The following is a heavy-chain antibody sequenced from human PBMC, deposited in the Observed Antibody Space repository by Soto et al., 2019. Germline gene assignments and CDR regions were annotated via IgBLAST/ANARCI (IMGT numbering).Heavy chain of an antibody. CDR2: ISYDGSNK. Sequence: PGGSLRLSCAASGFTFSSYGMHWVRQAPGKGLEWVAVISYDGSNKYYADSVKGRFTISRDNSKNTLYLQMNSLRAEDTAVYYCATGAYSSSCYAVIDYWGQGTLVTVSS. D-gene: IGHD6-13*01. J-gene: IGHJ4*02. CDR1: GFTFSSYG. V-gene: IGHV3-30*03. CDR3: ATGAYSSSCYAVIDY.